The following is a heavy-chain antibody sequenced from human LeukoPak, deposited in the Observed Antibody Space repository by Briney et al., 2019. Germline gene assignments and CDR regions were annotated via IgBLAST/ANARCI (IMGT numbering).Heavy chain of an antibody. CDR3: ARIDLGIAAAGSYYFDY. D-gene: IGHD6-13*01. CDR2: ISSSSYI. V-gene: IGHV3-21*01. J-gene: IGHJ4*02. Sequence: PGGSLRLSCAASGFTFSSYSMNWVRQAPGKGLEWVSSISSSSYIYYADSVKGRFTISRDNAKNSLYLQMYSLRAEDTAVYYCARIDLGIAAAGSYYFDYWGQGTLVTVSS. CDR1: GFTFSSYS.